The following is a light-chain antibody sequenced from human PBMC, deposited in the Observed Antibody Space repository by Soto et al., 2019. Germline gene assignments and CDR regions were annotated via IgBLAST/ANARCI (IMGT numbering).Light chain of an antibody. CDR3: QQYNSYPYT. Sequence: DIPMTQSPSTLSASVGDRVTITCRASQSISNWLAWYQQKPGKAPKVLIYKASSLQSGVPSRFSGSGSGTELTLTISRVQPDDFSTYCCQQYNSYPYTFGQGTKLEIK. V-gene: IGKV1-5*03. J-gene: IGKJ2*01. CDR2: KAS. CDR1: QSISNW.